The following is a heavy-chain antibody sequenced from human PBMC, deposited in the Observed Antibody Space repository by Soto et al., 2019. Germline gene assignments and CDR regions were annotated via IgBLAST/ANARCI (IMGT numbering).Heavy chain of an antibody. J-gene: IGHJ4*02. V-gene: IGHV4-34*01. CDR3: AGRGYCTNGVCYRLFDY. D-gene: IGHD2-8*01. Sequence: QVQLQQWGAGLLKPSETLSLTCAVYGGSFSGYYWSWIHQPPGKGLEWIGEINHSGSTNYNPSLKSRVTISVDTSKNQFSLKLSSVTAADTAVYYCAGRGYCTNGVCYRLFDYWGQGTLVTVSS. CDR2: INHSGST. CDR1: GGSFSGYY.